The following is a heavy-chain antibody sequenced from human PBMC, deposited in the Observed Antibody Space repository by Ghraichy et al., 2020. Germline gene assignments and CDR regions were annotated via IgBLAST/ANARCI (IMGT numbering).Heavy chain of an antibody. CDR1: GFTFSSYG. V-gene: IGHV3-33*01. Sequence: GGSLRLSCAASGFTFSSYGMHWVRQAPGKGLEWVAVIWYDGSNKYYADSVKGRFTISRDNSKNTLYLQMNSLRAEDTAVYYCARSDTVTAIGLDAFDIWGQGTMVTVSS. CDR2: IWYDGSNK. D-gene: IGHD2-21*02. CDR3: ARSDTVTAIGLDAFDI. J-gene: IGHJ3*02.